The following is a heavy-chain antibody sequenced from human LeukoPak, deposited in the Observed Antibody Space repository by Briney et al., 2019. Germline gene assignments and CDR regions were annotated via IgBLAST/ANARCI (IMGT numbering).Heavy chain of an antibody. Sequence: ASVKVSCKASGGTFSSYAFSWVRQAPGQGLEWMGMIIPILGIANYAQKFQGRVTITADKSTSTAYMELSSLRSEDTAVYYCARDQHYGSGSYYGDWGQGTLVTVSS. V-gene: IGHV1-69*04. CDR1: GGTFSSYA. CDR3: ARDQHYGSGSYYGD. J-gene: IGHJ4*02. CDR2: IIPILGIA. D-gene: IGHD3-10*01.